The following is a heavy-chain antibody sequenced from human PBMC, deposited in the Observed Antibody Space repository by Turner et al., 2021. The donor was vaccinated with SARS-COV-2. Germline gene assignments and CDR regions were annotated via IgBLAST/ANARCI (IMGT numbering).Heavy chain of an antibody. CDR2: ISQDGSQK. CDR1: GFTFTNHW. V-gene: IGHV3-7*03. J-gene: IGHJ4*02. CDR3: ARDSGYYRFDF. D-gene: IGHD3-22*01. Sequence: EVQLVESGGGLVQPGGSLRLSCAASGFTFTNHWIGWVRQAPGEGLEWVAIISQDGSQKNYVDSLRCRFTISRDNAKQSLYLQMNSLRADDTAVYYCARDSGYYRFDFWGQGTLVTVSS.